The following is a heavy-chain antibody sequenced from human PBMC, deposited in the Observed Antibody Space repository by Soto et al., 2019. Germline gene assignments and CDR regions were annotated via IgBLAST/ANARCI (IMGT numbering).Heavy chain of an antibody. CDR3: ARTFDTITYYFDY. J-gene: IGHJ4*02. CDR1: EFGFSSYA. D-gene: IGHD3-9*01. Sequence: XGSLKLSCAASEFGFSSYAMHWIRQAPGKGLDWVAVISFDGNIIHYADSVKGRFIISRDNSKNTLYLQMHSLSGEDTAVYYCARTFDTITYYFDYWGQGTLVTVSS. V-gene: IGHV3-30-3*01. CDR2: ISFDGNII.